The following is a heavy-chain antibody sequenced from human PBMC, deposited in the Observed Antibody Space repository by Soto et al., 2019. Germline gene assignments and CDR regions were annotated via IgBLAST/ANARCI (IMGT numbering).Heavy chain of an antibody. Sequence: ASVKVSCKASRYTFTSYAMHWVRQAPGQRLEWMGWINAGDGNTKYSQKFQGRVTITRDTSASTAYMGLSSLRSEDTAVYYCARTLRLLRPDRGYFDYWGQGTLVTVSS. CDR3: ARTLRLLRPDRGYFDY. J-gene: IGHJ4*02. CDR1: RYTFTSYA. V-gene: IGHV1-3*01. D-gene: IGHD3-3*01. CDR2: INAGDGNT.